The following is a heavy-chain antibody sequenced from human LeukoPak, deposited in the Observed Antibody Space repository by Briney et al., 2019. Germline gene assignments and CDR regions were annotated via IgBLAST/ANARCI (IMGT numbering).Heavy chain of an antibody. V-gene: IGHV3-48*01. CDR1: GFTFSSYS. CDR2: ISSSSSTI. CDR3: ARDPGHRPYGEYY. D-gene: IGHD3-10*01. J-gene: IGHJ4*02. Sequence: PGGSLRLSCAASGFTFSSYSMNWVRQAPGKGLEWVSYISSSSSTIYYADSVKGRFTISRDNAKNSLYLQMNSLRAEDTAVYYCARDPGHRPYGEYYWGQGTLVTVSS.